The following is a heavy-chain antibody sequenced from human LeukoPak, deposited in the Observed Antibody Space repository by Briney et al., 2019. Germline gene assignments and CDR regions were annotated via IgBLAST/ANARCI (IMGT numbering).Heavy chain of an antibody. D-gene: IGHD6-13*01. V-gene: IGHV5-51*01. J-gene: IGHJ4*02. Sequence: GESLKISCKGSGYSFTSYWIGWVRQMPGKGLEWMGIIYPGDSDTRYSPSFQGQVTISADKSISTAYLQWSSLKASDTAMYYCARLYSEAYSSSWYFDYWGQGTLVTVSS. CDR2: IYPGDSDT. CDR3: ARLYSEAYSSSWYFDY. CDR1: GYSFTSYW.